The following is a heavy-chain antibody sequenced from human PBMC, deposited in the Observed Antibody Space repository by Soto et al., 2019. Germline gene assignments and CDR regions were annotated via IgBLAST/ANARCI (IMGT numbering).Heavy chain of an antibody. CDR2: IYYSGST. J-gene: IGHJ4*02. V-gene: IGHV4-31*03. CDR1: GGSISSGGYY. D-gene: IGHD2-21*02. CDR3: ARECGGDCSHRYYFDY. Sequence: QVQLQESGPGLVKPSQTLSLTCTVSGGSISSGGYYWSWIRQHPGKGLEWIGYIYYSGSTYYNPSLKSRVTISVDTSKNQFSLKLSSVTAADTAVYYCARECGGDCSHRYYFDYWGQGTLVTVSS.